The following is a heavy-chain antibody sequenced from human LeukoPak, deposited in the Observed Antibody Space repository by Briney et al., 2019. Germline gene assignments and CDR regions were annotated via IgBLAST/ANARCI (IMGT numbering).Heavy chain of an antibody. CDR2: INPSGGST. CDR3: ARGHRAVIFQYGSGARHWFDP. D-gene: IGHD3-10*01. Sequence: ASVKVSCKASGYIFTTYFIHWVRQAPGQGLEWMGIINPSGGSTSYAQKFQGRVTMTRNTSISTAYMELSSLRSEDTAVYYCARGHRAVIFQYGSGARHWFDPWGQGTLVTVSP. V-gene: IGHV1-46*01. J-gene: IGHJ5*02. CDR1: GYIFTTYF.